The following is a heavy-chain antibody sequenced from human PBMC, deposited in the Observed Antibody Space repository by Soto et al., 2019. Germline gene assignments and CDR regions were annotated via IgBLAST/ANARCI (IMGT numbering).Heavy chain of an antibody. D-gene: IGHD3-10*01. J-gene: IGHJ5*02. V-gene: IGHV4-30-2*05. Sequence: PSETLSLTCTVSNGSVSSGTYSWSWVRQPPGKGLEWIGYIYYSGGTYYNPSLKSRLTISVDTSKNQFSLKLSSVTAADTAVYYCARGPNYYNSARGWFDPWGQGTLVTVSS. CDR1: NGSVSSGTYS. CDR3: ARGPNYYNSARGWFDP. CDR2: IYYSGGT.